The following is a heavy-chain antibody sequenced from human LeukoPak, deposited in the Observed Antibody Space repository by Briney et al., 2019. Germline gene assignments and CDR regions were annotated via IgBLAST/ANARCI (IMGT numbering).Heavy chain of an antibody. V-gene: IGHV3-72*01. CDR2: SRNKANSYTT. CDR1: GFTFSDHY. Sequence: PGGSLRLSCAASGFTFSDHYMDWVRQAPGKGLEWVGRSRNKANSYTTQYAASVKGRFTVSRDDSQNSLYLQMNSLQSEDTAMHYCARGLNSFDIWGQGTMVTVSS. CDR3: ARGLNSFDI. J-gene: IGHJ3*02.